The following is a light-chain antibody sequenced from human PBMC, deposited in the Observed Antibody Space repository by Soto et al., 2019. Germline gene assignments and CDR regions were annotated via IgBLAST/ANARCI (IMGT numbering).Light chain of an antibody. CDR3: MQLLQTPLT. J-gene: IGKJ4*01. CDR1: QSLIHSNGYNY. V-gene: IGKV2-28*01. Sequence: IVMTQSPLSLPVTPGEPASISCRSSQSLIHSNGYNYLAWFLQKAGQSPQLLIYLGSSRAAGVPDRFSGSGSGTDFTLQISRVEAEDVGVYYCMQLLQTPLTFGGGTKVDIK. CDR2: LGS.